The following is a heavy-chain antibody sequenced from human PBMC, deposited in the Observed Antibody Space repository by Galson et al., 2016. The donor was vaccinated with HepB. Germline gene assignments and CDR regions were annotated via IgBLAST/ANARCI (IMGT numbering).Heavy chain of an antibody. CDR2: INQSGNT. CDR1: GGSFSDSY. D-gene: IGHD3-10*01. CDR3: AKIHSTGIWFGDLLLRGWFDP. Sequence: SETLSLTCAVYGGSFSDSYWTWIRQPPGKGLEWIGEINQSGNTNYNPSLKSRVTISIDTSKIQFSLRLTSVTAADTAVYYCAKIHSTGIWFGDLLLRGWFDPWGQGSLVTVSS. J-gene: IGHJ5*02. V-gene: IGHV4-34*01.